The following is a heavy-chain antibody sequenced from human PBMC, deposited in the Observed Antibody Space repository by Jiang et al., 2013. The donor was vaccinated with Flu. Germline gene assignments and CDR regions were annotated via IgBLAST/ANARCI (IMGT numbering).Heavy chain of an antibody. V-gene: IGHV4-61*07. CDR2: IYYSGSD. D-gene: IGHD3-3*01. Sequence: KGLEWIGYIYYSGSDQLQPSLKSRVTISVDTSKNQFSLKLSSVTAADTAVYYCARRMYYDFWSGPAGAFDIWGQGTMVTVSS. CDR3: ARRMYYDFWSGPAGAFDI. J-gene: IGHJ3*02.